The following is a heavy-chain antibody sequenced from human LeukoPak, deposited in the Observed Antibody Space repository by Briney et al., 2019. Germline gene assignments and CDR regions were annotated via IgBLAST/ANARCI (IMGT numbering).Heavy chain of an antibody. J-gene: IGHJ4*02. V-gene: IGHV4-59*08. CDR2: IYYSGTT. CDR1: GGSISSYY. D-gene: IGHD6-19*01. Sequence: SETLSLTCTVSGGSISSYYWSWIRQPPGKGLEWIEWIYYSGTTKYNPSLESRVTISVDMSTNQFSLKVSSVTAADTAVYYCARYINSGLDFWGQGTLVTVSS. CDR3: ARYINSGLDF.